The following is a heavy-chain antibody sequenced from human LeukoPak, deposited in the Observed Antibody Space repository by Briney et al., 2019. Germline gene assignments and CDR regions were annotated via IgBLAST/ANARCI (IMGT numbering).Heavy chain of an antibody. CDR2: MNPNSGNT. J-gene: IGHJ6*03. CDR1: GYTFTSYD. CDR3: ARVPIDYDILTGYHYYYYMDV. D-gene: IGHD3-9*01. Sequence: ASVKVSCKASGYTFTSYDINWVRQATGQGLEWMGWMNPNSGNTGYAQKFQGRVTITRNTSISTAYMELSSLRSEDTAVYYCARVPIDYDILTGYHYYYYMDVWGKGTTVTVSS. V-gene: IGHV1-8*03.